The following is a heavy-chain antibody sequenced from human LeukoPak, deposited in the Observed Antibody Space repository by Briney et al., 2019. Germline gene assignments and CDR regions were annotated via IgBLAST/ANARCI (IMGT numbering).Heavy chain of an antibody. Sequence: GGSLRLSCAASGFTFSSYGMHWVRQAPGKGLEWVAVISYDGSNKYYADSVKGRFTISRDNAKNSLYLQMNSLRAEDTAVYYCARDKYYYDSSGGGYYFDYWGQGTLVTVSS. D-gene: IGHD3-22*01. V-gene: IGHV3-30*03. CDR2: ISYDGSNK. CDR3: ARDKYYYDSSGGGYYFDY. CDR1: GFTFSSYG. J-gene: IGHJ4*02.